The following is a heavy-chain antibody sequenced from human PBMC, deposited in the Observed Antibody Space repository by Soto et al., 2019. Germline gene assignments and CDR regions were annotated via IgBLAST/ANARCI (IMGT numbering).Heavy chain of an antibody. CDR1: GFTFSNYW. V-gene: IGHV3-7*05. CDR3: ARDVSPGSSGWYFDAFDI. J-gene: IGHJ3*02. D-gene: IGHD6-13*01. CDR2: IKRDGSVG. Sequence: QLVESGGGLVQPGGSLRLSCAASGFTFSNYWMTWVRQAPGKGLEWVANIKRDGSVGSYLDSVRGRFTVSRDNAKNSLFLQMNSLRAEDTALYYCARDVSPGSSGWYFDAFDIWGQGTMVTVSS.